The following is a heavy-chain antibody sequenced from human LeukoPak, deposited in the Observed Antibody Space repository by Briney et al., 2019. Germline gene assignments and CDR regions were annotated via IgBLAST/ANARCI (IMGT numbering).Heavy chain of an antibody. V-gene: IGHV4-59*01. CDR2: IYYSVST. CDR3: ARDENGSFDY. D-gene: IGHD1-1*01. CDR1: GGSISSYY. Sequence: PLETLSLTCTVSGGSISSYYWSWIRQPPGKGLEWIGYIYYSVSTNYNPSLKSRVTISVDTSKNQFSLKLSSVTAADTAVYYCARDENGSFDYWGQGTLVTVSS. J-gene: IGHJ4*02.